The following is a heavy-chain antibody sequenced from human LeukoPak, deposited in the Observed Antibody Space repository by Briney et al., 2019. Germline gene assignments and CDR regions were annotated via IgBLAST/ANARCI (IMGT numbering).Heavy chain of an antibody. J-gene: IGHJ4*02. CDR2: ISSSSSYI. D-gene: IGHD4/OR15-4a*01. CDR3: ARRAGAYSHPYDY. Sequence: GGSLRLSCAASGFTFSSYSMNWVRQAPGKGLEWVSYISSSSSYIYYADSVKGRFTISRDNSKNTLYLQMNSLRAEDTAVYYCARRAGAYSHPYDYWGQGTLVTVSS. V-gene: IGHV3-21*05. CDR1: GFTFSSYS.